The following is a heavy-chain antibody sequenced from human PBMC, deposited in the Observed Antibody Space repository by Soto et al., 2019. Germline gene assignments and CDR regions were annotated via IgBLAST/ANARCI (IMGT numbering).Heavy chain of an antibody. CDR1: GFTFSSYW. CDR3: ARAEQLRLLEWLLFFDY. D-gene: IGHD3-3*01. V-gene: IGHV3-7*01. J-gene: IGHJ4*02. CDR2: IKQDGSEK. Sequence: GWSLRLSCAASGFTFSSYWMSWVRQAPGKGLEWVANIKQDGSEKYYVDSVKGRFTISRDNAKNSLYLQMNSLRAEDTAVYYCARAEQLRLLEWLLFFDYWGQGTLVTVSS.